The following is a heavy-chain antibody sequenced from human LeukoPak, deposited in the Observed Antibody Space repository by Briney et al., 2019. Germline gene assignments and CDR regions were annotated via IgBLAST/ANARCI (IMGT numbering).Heavy chain of an antibody. Sequence: PSETLSLTCAVYGGSFSGYYWSWIRQPPGKGLEWIGEINHSGSTNYNPSLKSRVTISVDTSKNQFSLELSSVTAADTAVYYCAIGSAVDGTNWFDPWGQGTLVTVSS. CDR2: INHSGST. CDR1: GGSFSGYY. J-gene: IGHJ5*02. D-gene: IGHD6-19*01. CDR3: AIGSAVDGTNWFDP. V-gene: IGHV4-34*01.